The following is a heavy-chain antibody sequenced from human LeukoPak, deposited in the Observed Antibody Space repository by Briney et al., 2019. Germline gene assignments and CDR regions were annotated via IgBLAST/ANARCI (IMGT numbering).Heavy chain of an antibody. CDR1: GGTFSSYA. Sequence: SVKVSCKASGGTFSSYAISWVRQAPGQGLEWMGRIIPIFGIANYAQKFQSRVTITADKSTSTAYMELSSLRSEDTAVYYCARALGHYYDSSGYPSYWYFDLWGRGTLVTVSS. V-gene: IGHV1-69*04. J-gene: IGHJ2*01. D-gene: IGHD3-22*01. CDR2: IIPIFGIA. CDR3: ARALGHYYDSSGYPSYWYFDL.